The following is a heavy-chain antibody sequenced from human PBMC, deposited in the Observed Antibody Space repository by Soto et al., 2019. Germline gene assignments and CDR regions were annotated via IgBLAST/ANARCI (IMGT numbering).Heavy chain of an antibody. CDR3: ARFGQQLEFDY. CDR2: IGTAGDT. D-gene: IGHD6-13*01. J-gene: IGHJ4*02. Sequence: GGSLRLSCAASGFTFSSYDMHWVRQATGKGLEWVSAIGTAGDTYYPGSVKGRFTISRENAKNSLYLQMNSLRAEDTAVYYCARFGQQLEFDYWGQGTLVTVSS. CDR1: GFTFSSYD. V-gene: IGHV3-13*01.